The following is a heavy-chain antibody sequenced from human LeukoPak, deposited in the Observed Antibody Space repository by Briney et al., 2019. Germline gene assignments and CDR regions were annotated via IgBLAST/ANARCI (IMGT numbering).Heavy chain of an antibody. J-gene: IGHJ6*03. CDR2: ISAYNGNT. CDR3: ARVTLNSSSWYPGSYYYYYYMDV. CDR1: GYTFTSYG. D-gene: IGHD6-13*01. V-gene: IGHV1-18*01. Sequence: ASVKVSCKASGYTFTSYGISWVRQAPGQGLEWMGWISAYNGNTNYAQKLQGRVTMTTDTSTSTAYMELRSLRSDDTAVYYCARVTLNSSSWYPGSYYYYYYMDVWGKGTTVIVS.